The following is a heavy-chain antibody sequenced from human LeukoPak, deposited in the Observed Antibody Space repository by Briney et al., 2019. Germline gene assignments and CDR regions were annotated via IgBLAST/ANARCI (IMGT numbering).Heavy chain of an antibody. D-gene: IGHD2-2*01. CDR3: ARVGGYCSSTSCSDAFDI. CDR2: IYYNGST. V-gene: IGHV4-59*12. Sequence: SETLSLTCTVSGGSISSYYWSWIRQPPGKGLEWIGYIYYNGSTNYNPSLKSRVTISVDTSKNQFSLKLSSVTAADTAVYYCARVGGYCSSTSCSDAFDIWGQGTMVTVSS. CDR1: GGSISSYY. J-gene: IGHJ3*02.